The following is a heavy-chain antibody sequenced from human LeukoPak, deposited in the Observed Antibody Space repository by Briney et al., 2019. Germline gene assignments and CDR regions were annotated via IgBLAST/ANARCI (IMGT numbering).Heavy chain of an antibody. Sequence: GGCLRLSCAAGGFVLGEYSMNWVRQAAGRGVEWISHVSIRSANKKYAQSVKARSPIPGDKDKTSLYLQINRLRVEDTAVYYCARDTKYAFDNWGQGTLVTVSS. D-gene: IGHD2-2*01. CDR3: ARDTKYAFDN. J-gene: IGHJ4*02. CDR2: VSIRSANK. V-gene: IGHV3-48*01. CDR1: GFVLGEYS.